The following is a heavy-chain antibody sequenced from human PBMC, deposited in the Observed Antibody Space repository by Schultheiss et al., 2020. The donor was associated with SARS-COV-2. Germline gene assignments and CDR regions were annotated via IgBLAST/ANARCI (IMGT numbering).Heavy chain of an antibody. J-gene: IGHJ4*02. CDR2: ISSNGGST. CDR1: GFTFSSYA. CDR3: ARHGQGY. D-gene: IGHD2-8*01. V-gene: IGHV3-64*01. Sequence: GGSLRLSCAASGFTFSSYAMHWVRQAPGKGLEYVSAISSNGGSTYYANSVKGRFTISRNNAKNSLSLEMNSLRADDTAVYYCARHGQGYWGRGTLVTVSS.